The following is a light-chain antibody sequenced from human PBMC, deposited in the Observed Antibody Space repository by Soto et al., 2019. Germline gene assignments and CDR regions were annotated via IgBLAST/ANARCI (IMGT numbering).Light chain of an antibody. V-gene: IGLV2-14*01. CDR3: SSYTSSSTRV. CDR1: SSDVGGYNY. J-gene: IGLJ3*02. Sequence: QSALTQPASVSGSPGQSITISCTGTSSDVGGYNYVSWYHQHPGKAPTLMIYAVSNRPSGVSNRFSGSKSGNTASLAISGIQAEDEADYYCSSYTSSSTRVFGGGTKLTVL. CDR2: AVS.